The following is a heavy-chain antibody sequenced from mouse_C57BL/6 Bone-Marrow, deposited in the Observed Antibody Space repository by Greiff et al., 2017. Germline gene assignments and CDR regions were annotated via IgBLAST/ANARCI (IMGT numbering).Heavy chain of an antibody. V-gene: IGHV1-64*01. CDR1: GYTFTSYW. CDR2: IHPNSGST. Sequence: QVQLQQPGAELVKPGASVKLSCKASGYTFTSYWMHWVKQRPGQGLEWIGMIHPNSGSTNYNEKFKSKATLTVDKSSRAAYMQLSSLTSEDSAVYYCAGSIYYYGSSYALDYWGQGTSVTVSS. CDR3: AGSIYYYGSSYALDY. J-gene: IGHJ4*01. D-gene: IGHD1-1*01.